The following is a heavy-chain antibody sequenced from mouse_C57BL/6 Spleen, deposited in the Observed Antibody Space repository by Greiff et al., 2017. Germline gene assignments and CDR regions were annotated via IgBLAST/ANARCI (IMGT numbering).Heavy chain of an antibody. CDR1: GFSFNTYA. CDR2: IRSKSNNYAT. CDR3: VRQLRLHAMDY. D-gene: IGHD3-2*02. Sequence: EVLLVESGGGLVQPKGSLTLSCAASGFSFNTYAMNWVRQAPGKGLEWVARIRSKSNNYATYYADSVKDRFTISRDDSESMLYLQMNNLKTEDTAMYYCVRQLRLHAMDYWGQGTSVTVAS. V-gene: IGHV10-1*01. J-gene: IGHJ4*01.